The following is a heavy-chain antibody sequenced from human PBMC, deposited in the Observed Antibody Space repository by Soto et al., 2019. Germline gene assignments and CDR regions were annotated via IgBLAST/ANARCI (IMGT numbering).Heavy chain of an antibody. Sequence: EVHLVKSGGGLVQPGGSLRLSCAASGFTFSDHHMDWVRQAPGKGLEWVGRTRNKANSYTTEYAASVKGRFTISRDDSKNSLYLQMNSLKTEDTAVYYCSRDLGSWGQGTLVTVSS. J-gene: IGHJ5*02. CDR2: TRNKANSYTT. CDR3: SRDLGS. CDR1: GFTFSDHH. V-gene: IGHV3-72*01.